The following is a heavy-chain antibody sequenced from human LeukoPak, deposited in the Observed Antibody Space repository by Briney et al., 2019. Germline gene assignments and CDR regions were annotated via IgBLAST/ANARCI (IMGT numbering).Heavy chain of an antibody. D-gene: IGHD1-26*01. CDR3: ARGGSSIFDY. V-gene: IGHV1-3*01. CDR1: GYILTSYA. J-gene: IGHJ4*02. CDR2: IDAGNDNT. Sequence: ASVKVSCKASGYILTSYALHWVRQAPGQRLEWMGWIDAGNDNTKYSQKFQGRLTITRDTSASTAYMELSSLRSEDTAVYYRARGGSSIFDYWGQGTLVTVSS.